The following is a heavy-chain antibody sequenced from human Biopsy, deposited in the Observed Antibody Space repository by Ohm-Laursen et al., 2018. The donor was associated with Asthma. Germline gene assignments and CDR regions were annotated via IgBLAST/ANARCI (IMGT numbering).Heavy chain of an antibody. J-gene: IGHJ6*02. V-gene: IGHV1-18*01. CDR1: GYTFNSAG. CDR2: ISVYNGNT. D-gene: IGHD3-10*01. CDR3: ARAVDYSHYYGIDV. Sequence: ASSVKVSCKTSGYTFNSAGITWVRQAPGQGLEWMGWISVYNGNTKVAQKLQDRVTMITDTSTSTAYMELRSLRSDDTAVYFCARAVDYSHYYGIDVWGQEPTVTFS.